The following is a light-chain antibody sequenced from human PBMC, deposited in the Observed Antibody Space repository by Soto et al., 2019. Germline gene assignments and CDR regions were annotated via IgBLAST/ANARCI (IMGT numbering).Light chain of an antibody. V-gene: IGLV2-14*01. CDR1: SSDVGGYNY. CDR3: SSYTSSSTHWV. Sequence: QSALTQPASVSGYPGQSITISCTGTSSDVGGYNYVSWYQQHPGKAPKLMIYEVSNRPSGVSNRFSGYKSGNTASLTISGLQAEDEADYYCSSYTSSSTHWVFGGGTKVTVL. CDR2: EVS. J-gene: IGLJ3*02.